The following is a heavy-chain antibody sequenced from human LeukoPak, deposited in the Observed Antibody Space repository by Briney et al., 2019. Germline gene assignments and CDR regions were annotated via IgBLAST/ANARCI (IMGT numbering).Heavy chain of an antibody. CDR3: VKGSSPTSWFDP. J-gene: IGHJ5*02. V-gene: IGHV3-23*01. Sequence: GGSLRLSCAASGFTFSSYAMSWVRQAPGKGLEWVSAISGSGGSTYYADSVKGRFTISRDNSKNTLYLQMNSLRAEDTAVYYCVKGSSPTSWFDPWGQGTLVTVSS. CDR1: GFTFSSYA. D-gene: IGHD6-6*01. CDR2: ISGSGGST.